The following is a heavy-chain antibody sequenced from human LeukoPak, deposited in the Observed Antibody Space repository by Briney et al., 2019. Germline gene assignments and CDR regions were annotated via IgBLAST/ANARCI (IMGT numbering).Heavy chain of an antibody. CDR3: AKDRGYFALSFDY. CDR1: GFTFSSYT. D-gene: IGHD3-10*01. Sequence: GGSLRLSCAASGFTFSSYTMSWVRQAPGKGLEWVSAISGSGGSTNYADSVKGRFTISRDNSMNTLYLQINSLRAEDTAVYYCAKDRGYFALSFDYWGQGTLVTVSS. V-gene: IGHV3-23*01. J-gene: IGHJ4*02. CDR2: ISGSGGST.